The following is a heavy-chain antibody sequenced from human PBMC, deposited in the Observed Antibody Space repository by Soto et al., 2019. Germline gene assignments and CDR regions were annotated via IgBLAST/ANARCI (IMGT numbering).Heavy chain of an antibody. CDR2: IDTSGST. V-gene: IGHV4-4*07. CDR3: ARGGQDFWSGPFDY. CDR1: GGSISNYY. J-gene: IGHJ4*02. Sequence: QGQLQESGPGLVKPSETLSLTCTVSGGSISNYYCNWIRQPAGKGLEWIGRIDTSGSTNYNPSLKNRVTMSVDTSKQEFSLKLSSVTAADTALYYCARGGQDFWSGPFDYWGRGALVTVSS. D-gene: IGHD3-3*01.